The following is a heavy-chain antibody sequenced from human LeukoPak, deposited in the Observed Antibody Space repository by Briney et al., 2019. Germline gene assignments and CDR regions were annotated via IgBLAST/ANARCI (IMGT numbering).Heavy chain of an antibody. J-gene: IGHJ3*02. V-gene: IGHV3-74*01. Sequence: GGSLRLSCAASGFTFSISWMHWVRQAPGKEPVWVSRINGDATSTASADSVKGRFTTSRDNAKNTLYLQMNSLRVEDTAVYYCARERCNGATCHRAFDIWGQGTMVTVSS. D-gene: IGHD4/OR15-4a*01. CDR2: INGDATST. CDR3: ARERCNGATCHRAFDI. CDR1: GFTFSISW.